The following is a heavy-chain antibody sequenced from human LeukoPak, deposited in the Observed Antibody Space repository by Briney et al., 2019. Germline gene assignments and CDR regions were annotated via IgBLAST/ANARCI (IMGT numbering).Heavy chain of an antibody. Sequence: GESLRLSCAASGFTFSNYAILWVRQAPGKGLEWVAVISYDGSSKNFADSVKGRFAISRDNSKNTLYLQMNSLRVEYTAVYYCARPSPPKTNGWYYFFGMDVWGQGTTVTVSS. CDR2: ISYDGSSK. D-gene: IGHD6-19*01. CDR1: GFTFSNYA. CDR3: ARPSPPKTNGWYYFFGMDV. V-gene: IGHV3-30*09. J-gene: IGHJ6*02.